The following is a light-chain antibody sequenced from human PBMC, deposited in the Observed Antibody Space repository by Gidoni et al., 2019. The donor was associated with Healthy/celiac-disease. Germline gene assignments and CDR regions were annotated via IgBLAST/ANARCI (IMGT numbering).Light chain of an antibody. V-gene: IGKV3-15*01. J-gene: IGKJ2*01. CDR2: GAS. CDR1: QSVGSK. Sequence: EMAMTQSPATLSVSPGERATLSCRASQSVGSKLAWYQQKPGQAPRLLIFGASTRATGIPARFSGSGSGTDFTLTISSLQSEDFAVYYCQQYNNWPPYTFGQGTKLEIK. CDR3: QQYNNWPPYT.